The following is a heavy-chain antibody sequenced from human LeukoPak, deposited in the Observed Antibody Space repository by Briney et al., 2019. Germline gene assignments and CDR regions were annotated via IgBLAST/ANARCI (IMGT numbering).Heavy chain of an antibody. Sequence: GASVKVSCKASGYTFTSYGISWVRQAPGQGLEWMGWISAYNGNTNYAQKLQGRVTMTTDTSTSTAYMELRSLRSDDTAVYYCARDVDCSSTSCYNYPPIYYYYGMDVWGQGTTVTVSS. D-gene: IGHD2-2*02. J-gene: IGHJ6*02. CDR3: ARDVDCSSTSCYNYPPIYYYYGMDV. V-gene: IGHV1-18*01. CDR1: GYTFTSYG. CDR2: ISAYNGNT.